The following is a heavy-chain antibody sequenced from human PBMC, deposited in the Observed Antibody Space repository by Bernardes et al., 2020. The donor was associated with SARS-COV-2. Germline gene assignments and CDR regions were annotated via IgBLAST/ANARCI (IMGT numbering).Heavy chain of an antibody. V-gene: IGHV3-74*01. J-gene: IGHJ5*02. CDR1: GFTFHDSW. CDR3: AKDSVGVYSGSPNWFDP. CDR2: INRDGTTT. D-gene: IGHD1-26*01. Sequence: VGSLRLSCAASGFTFHDSWMHWVRQVAGQGPVWVSRINRDGTTTRYADSVKGRFTISRDNAKNTVYLQMNGLRAEDTAVYYCAKDSVGVYSGSPNWFDPWGQGTLVTVSS.